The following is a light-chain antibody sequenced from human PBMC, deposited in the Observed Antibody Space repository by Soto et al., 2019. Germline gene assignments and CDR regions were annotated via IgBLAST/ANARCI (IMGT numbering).Light chain of an antibody. CDR1: TGAVTSGHY. CDR2: DTS. V-gene: IGLV7-46*01. Sequence: QAVVTQEPSLTVSPGGTVTLTCGSSTGAVTSGHYPYRFQQKPGQAPRPLIYDTSNKHSWTPARFSGSLLGGKAALTLSGAQPEDEAEYYCLLAYSGARVFGGGTKLTVL. J-gene: IGLJ2*01. CDR3: LLAYSGARV.